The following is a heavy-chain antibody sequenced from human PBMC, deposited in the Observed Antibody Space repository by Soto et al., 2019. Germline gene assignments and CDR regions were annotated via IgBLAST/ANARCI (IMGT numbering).Heavy chain of an antibody. CDR3: LRGNSGYGNFDY. J-gene: IGHJ4*02. D-gene: IGHD5-12*01. CDR2: IKGDGSET. Sequence: CAASGFTFSSYWMHWVRQAPGKGLVWVSRIKGDGSETNYADSVKGRFTISRDNAKNTLYLQLNSLRAEDTAVYYCLRGNSGYGNFDYWGQGTRVTVSS. V-gene: IGHV3-74*01. CDR1: GFTFSSYW.